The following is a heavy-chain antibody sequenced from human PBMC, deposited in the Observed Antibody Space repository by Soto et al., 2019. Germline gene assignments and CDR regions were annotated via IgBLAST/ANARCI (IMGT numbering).Heavy chain of an antibody. V-gene: IGHV3-23*01. CDR1: GFTFSSYA. CDR3: AKLVGAKVNYYYGMDV. CDR2: ISGSGGST. Sequence: PGGSLRLSCAASGFTFSSYAMSWVRQAPGKGLEWVSAISGSGGSTYYADSVKGRFTISRDNSKNTLYLQMNSLRAGDTAVYYCAKLVGAKVNYYYGMDVWGQGTTVTVSS. J-gene: IGHJ6*02. D-gene: IGHD1-26*01.